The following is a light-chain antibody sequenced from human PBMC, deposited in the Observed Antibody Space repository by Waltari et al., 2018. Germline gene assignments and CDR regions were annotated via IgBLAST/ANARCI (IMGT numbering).Light chain of an antibody. J-gene: IGLJ1*01. V-gene: IGLV6-57*01. CDR1: SGNIPRHP. CDR3: QSYDLITPCV. CDR2: NDD. Sequence: NFILAQPHSVSESPGKTVTISRTRSSGNIPRHPVHWYQQRPGSSPTVVIYNDDRRASGVPDRFSGSIDPSSNSASLTISGLKIEDEADYYCQSYDLITPCVFGDGTRVTVL.